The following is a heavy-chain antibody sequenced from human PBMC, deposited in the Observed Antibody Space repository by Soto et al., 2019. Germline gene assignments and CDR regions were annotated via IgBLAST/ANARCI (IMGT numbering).Heavy chain of an antibody. CDR2: IGTAGDT. CDR1: GFTFSSYD. D-gene: IGHD2-8*01. CDR3: ARANGDDDAFDI. J-gene: IGHJ3*02. Sequence: GGSLRLSCAASGFTFSSYDMHGVRQATGKGLEWVSAIGTAGDTYYPGSVKGRFTISRENAKNSLYLQMNSLRAGDTAVYYCARANGDDDAFDIWGQGTMVTVSS. V-gene: IGHV3-13*01.